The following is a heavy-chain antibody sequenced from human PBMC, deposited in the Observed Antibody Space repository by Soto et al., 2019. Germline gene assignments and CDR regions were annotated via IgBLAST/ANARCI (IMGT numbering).Heavy chain of an antibody. D-gene: IGHD2-15*01. Sequence: PGGSLRLSCAASGFTFGSFGMHWVRQAPGKGLEWVAVISADGSNKYYADSVKGRFTLSRDNSKNTVYLQTNTLRDEDTALYYCARGNLSFDFDSWGQGTLVTV. CDR1: GFTFGSFG. V-gene: IGHV3-30*03. CDR2: ISADGSNK. J-gene: IGHJ4*01. CDR3: ARGNLSFDFDS.